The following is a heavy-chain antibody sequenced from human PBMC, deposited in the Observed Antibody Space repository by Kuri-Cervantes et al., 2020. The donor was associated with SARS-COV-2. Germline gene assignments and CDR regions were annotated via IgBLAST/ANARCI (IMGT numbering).Heavy chain of an antibody. CDR3: ARDLGIWRASDI. CDR1: GASMSDPMSHYY. V-gene: IGHV4-61*01. CDR2: IYYSGST. J-gene: IGHJ3*02. D-gene: IGHD3-16*01. Sequence: SETLSLTCTVSGASMSDPMSHYYWNWIRQPPGKGLEWIGYIYYSGSTNYNPSLKSRVTISVDTSKNQFSLKLSSVTAADTAVYYCARDLGIWRASDIWGQGTMVTVSS.